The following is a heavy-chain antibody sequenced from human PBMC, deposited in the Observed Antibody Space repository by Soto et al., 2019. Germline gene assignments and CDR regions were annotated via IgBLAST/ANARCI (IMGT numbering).Heavy chain of an antibody. J-gene: IGHJ5*02. D-gene: IGHD6-19*01. CDR3: AKDMVVRRSNGWGTFDP. Sequence: EVQLLESGGGLVQPGGSLRLSCAASGFTFSSYAMSWVRQAPGKGLEWVSAISGSGGNTYYADSVKGRFTISRDNSKNTRYLQMNSLRAEDTAVYYCAKDMVVRRSNGWGTFDPWGQGTLVTVSS. V-gene: IGHV3-23*01. CDR1: GFTFSSYA. CDR2: ISGSGGNT.